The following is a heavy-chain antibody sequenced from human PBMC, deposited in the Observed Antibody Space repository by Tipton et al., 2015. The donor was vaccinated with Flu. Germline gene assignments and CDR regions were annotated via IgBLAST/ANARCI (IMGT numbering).Heavy chain of an antibody. Sequence: TLSLTCTVPVGSISSGSYYWSWIRQPAGKGLEWIGRIYTSGSTNYNPSLKSRVTISVDTSKNQFSLTLSSVTAADTAVYYCAGVSRFGAKVSADYWGQGTLVTVSS. D-gene: IGHD3-10*01. J-gene: IGHJ4*02. V-gene: IGHV4-61*02. CDR3: AGVSRFGAKVSADY. CDR1: VGSISSGSYY. CDR2: IYTSGST.